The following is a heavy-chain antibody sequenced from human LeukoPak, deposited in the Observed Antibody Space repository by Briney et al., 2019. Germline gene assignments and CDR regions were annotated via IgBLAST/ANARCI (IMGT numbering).Heavy chain of an antibody. CDR2: ISNNGGDT. J-gene: IGHJ6*03. CDR3: ARGAGANSYYYYYMDV. D-gene: IGHD1-26*01. CDR1: GFTFRSYA. Sequence: GGSLRLSCAASGFTFRSYAMHWVRQAPGKELEYVSGISNNGGDTYYANSVKGRFTISRDNSKNTLYLQVGSLRAEDMAVYYCARGAGANSYYYYYMDVWGKGTTVTVSS. V-gene: IGHV3-64*01.